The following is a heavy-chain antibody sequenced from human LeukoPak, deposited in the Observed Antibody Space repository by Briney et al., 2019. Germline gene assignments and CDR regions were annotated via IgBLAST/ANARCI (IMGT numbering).Heavy chain of an antibody. D-gene: IGHD6-19*01. V-gene: IGHV3-53*04. J-gene: IGHJ4*02. CDR3: ATTDRYSSGWNLDY. CDR2: TYSGGST. CDR1: GFTVSSNY. Sequence: GGSLRLSCAASGFTVSSNYMSWVRQAPGKGLEWVSVTYSGGSTYYADSVKGRFTISRHNSKNTLYLQMNSLRAEDTAVYYCATTDRYSSGWNLDYWGQGTLVTVSS.